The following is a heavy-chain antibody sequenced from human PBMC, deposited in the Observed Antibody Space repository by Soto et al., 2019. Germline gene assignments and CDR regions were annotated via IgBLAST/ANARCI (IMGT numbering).Heavy chain of an antibody. CDR2: IYYVGST. CDR3: ARTAVATHWYFDL. CDR1: NGSISSRYY. J-gene: IGHJ2*01. V-gene: IGHV4-39*01. D-gene: IGHD6-19*01. Sequence: LQLQESGPGLVKPSETLSLTCTVSNGSISSRYYWGWLRQTPGKGLEWIASIYYVGSTYYSPSLESRVTISVDTSNNQFSLRLNSVSAGDPAVYYCARTAVATHWYFDLWGRGALVT.